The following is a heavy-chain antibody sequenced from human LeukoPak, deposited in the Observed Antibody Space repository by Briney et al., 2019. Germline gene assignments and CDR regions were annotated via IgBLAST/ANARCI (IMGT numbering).Heavy chain of an antibody. V-gene: IGHV4-61*01. CDR2: IYYSGST. CDR3: ARGYDYVWGSYRPFFDY. CDR1: SDSIRRGSYY. Sequence: SETLSLTCTVSSDSIRRGSYYGSCIRQPPGKGLEWIGYIYYSGSTNYNPSVKSRVTISVDTSKNQFSLKLSSVTAADTAVYYCARGYDYVWGSYRPFFDYWGQGTLVTVSS. J-gene: IGHJ4*02. D-gene: IGHD3-16*02.